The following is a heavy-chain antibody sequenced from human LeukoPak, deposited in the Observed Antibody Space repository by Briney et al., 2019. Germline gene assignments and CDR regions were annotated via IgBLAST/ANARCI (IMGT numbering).Heavy chain of an antibody. V-gene: IGHV3-30-3*01. CDR3: ARAGVVTAILGAFDI. D-gene: IGHD2-21*02. CDR2: VSYDGSNK. CDR1: GFTFSSYA. J-gene: IGHJ3*02. Sequence: PGRSLRLSCAASGFTFSSYAMHWVRQAPGKGLEWVAVVSYDGSNKYYADSVKGQFTISRDNSKNTLYLQMNSLRAEDTAVYYCARAGVVTAILGAFDIWGQGTMVTVSS.